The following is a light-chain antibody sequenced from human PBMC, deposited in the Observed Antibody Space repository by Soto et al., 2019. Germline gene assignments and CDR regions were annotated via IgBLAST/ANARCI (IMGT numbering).Light chain of an antibody. CDR2: AAS. CDR1: QSISSY. Sequence: DLQMTQSPSSLSASVGARVTITCRASQSISSYLNWYQQKPGKAPKLLIYAASSLQSGVPSRFSGSGSGTDFTLTISSLQPEDCATYYCQQSYSTQFTFGPGTKVDIK. J-gene: IGKJ3*01. V-gene: IGKV1-39*01. CDR3: QQSYSTQFT.